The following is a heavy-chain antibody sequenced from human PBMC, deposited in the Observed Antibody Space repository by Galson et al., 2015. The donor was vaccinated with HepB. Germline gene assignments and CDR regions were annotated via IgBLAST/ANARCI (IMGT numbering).Heavy chain of an antibody. D-gene: IGHD7-27*01. CDR1: GFTFSSYS. J-gene: IGHJ4*02. V-gene: IGHV3-21*01. Sequence: SLRLSCAASGFTFSSYSMNWVRQAPGKGLEWVSSIGGSSRSTYHADAVKGRFTISRDNAKNSLYLQMDRLRDEDTAVYYCAREATGEVFGYWGQGTLVTVSS. CDR2: IGGSSRST. CDR3: AREATGEVFGY.